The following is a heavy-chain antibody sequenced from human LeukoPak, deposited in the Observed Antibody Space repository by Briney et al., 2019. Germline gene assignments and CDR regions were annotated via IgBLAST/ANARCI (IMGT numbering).Heavy chain of an antibody. CDR2: IIPIFGTA. Sequence: ASVKVSCKASGGTFSSYAISWVRQAPGQGLEWMGGIIPIFGTANYAQKFQGRVTITADESTSTAYMELSSLRSEDTAVYYCARGAFGYDILTVYYMFDYWGQGTLVTVSS. CDR3: ARGAFGYDILTVYYMFDY. V-gene: IGHV1-69*13. CDR1: GGTFSSYA. J-gene: IGHJ4*02. D-gene: IGHD3-9*01.